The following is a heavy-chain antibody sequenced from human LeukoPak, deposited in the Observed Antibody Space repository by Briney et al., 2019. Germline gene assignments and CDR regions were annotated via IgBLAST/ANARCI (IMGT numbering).Heavy chain of an antibody. Sequence: GGSLRLSCAPSGFTFSSYAMSWVRQAPGKGLEWVSAISGSGGSTYYADSVKGRFTISRDNSKNTLYLQMNSLRAEDTAVYYCAKDFFEDCSSTSCPGYFDYWGQGTLVTVSS. J-gene: IGHJ4*02. CDR1: GFTFSSYA. D-gene: IGHD2-2*01. V-gene: IGHV3-23*01. CDR3: AKDFFEDCSSTSCPGYFDY. CDR2: ISGSGGST.